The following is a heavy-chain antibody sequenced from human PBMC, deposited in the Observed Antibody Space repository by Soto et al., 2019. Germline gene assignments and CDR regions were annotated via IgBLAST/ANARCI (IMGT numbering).Heavy chain of an antibody. CDR3: ARQGEQLVLRY. CDR1: GYTFTSYA. J-gene: IGHJ4*02. V-gene: IGHV1-3*01. Sequence: QVQLVQSGAEVKKPGASVKVSCKASGYTFTSYAMHWVRQAPGQRLEWMGWINAGNGNTKYSQKFQGRVTISRDTSATTDYMELSSLRSEDTAVYYCARQGEQLVLRYWGQGTLVTVSA. CDR2: INAGNGNT. D-gene: IGHD6-13*01.